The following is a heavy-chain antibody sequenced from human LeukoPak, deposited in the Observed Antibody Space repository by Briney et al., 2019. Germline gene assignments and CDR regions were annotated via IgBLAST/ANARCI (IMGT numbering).Heavy chain of an antibody. V-gene: IGHV1-2*02. CDR3: ARDKDYGGNSFWFDP. J-gene: IGHJ5*02. CDR1: GYTCTGYY. Sequence: SVKVSCKASGYTCTGYYLHWVRQAPGQGLEWMGWINPYSGGTNYAQKFQGRVTMTRDTSISTAYMELSRLRSDDTAVYYCARDKDYGGNSFWFDPWGQGTLVTVS. D-gene: IGHD4-23*01. CDR2: INPYSGGT.